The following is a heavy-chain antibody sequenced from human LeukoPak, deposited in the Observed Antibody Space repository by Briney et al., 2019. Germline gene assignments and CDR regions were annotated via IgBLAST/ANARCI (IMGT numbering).Heavy chain of an antibody. Sequence: PGGSLRLSCAASGFTFSSYGMHWVRQAPGKGLEWVAVISYDGSNKYYADSVEGRFTISRDNSKNTLYLQMNSLRAEDTAVYYCANLFSGNAFDIWGQGTMVTVSS. CDR1: GFTFSSYG. D-gene: IGHD6-19*01. CDR3: ANLFSGNAFDI. CDR2: ISYDGSNK. J-gene: IGHJ3*02. V-gene: IGHV3-30*18.